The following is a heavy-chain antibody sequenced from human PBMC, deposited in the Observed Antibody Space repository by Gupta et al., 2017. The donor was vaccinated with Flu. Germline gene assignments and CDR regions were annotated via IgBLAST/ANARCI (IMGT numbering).Heavy chain of an antibody. Sequence: FGTFGMRWVRQAPGKGLEWVGIIWYDGSNDYYGDSVKGRFTISRDNSKNTLFLQMNRLRAEDTAVYYCARETVLTRDGHNVDAFDIWGQGTTVTVSS. CDR1: FGTFG. V-gene: IGHV3-33*01. CDR3: ARETVLTRDGHNVDAFDI. J-gene: IGHJ3*02. D-gene: IGHD1-20*01. CDR2: IWYDGSND.